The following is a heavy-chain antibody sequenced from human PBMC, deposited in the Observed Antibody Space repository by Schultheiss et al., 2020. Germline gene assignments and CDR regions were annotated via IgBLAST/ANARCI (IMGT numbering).Heavy chain of an antibody. CDR2: IYYSGST. V-gene: IGHV4-34*11. J-gene: IGHJ4*02. Sequence: SQTLSLTCAVYGGSFSGYYWGWIRQPPGKGLEWIGYIYYSGSTYYNPSLKSRVTISVDTSKNQFSLKLSSVTAADTAVYYCARDVTNYYDSSGTYWGQGTLVTVSS. CDR1: GGSFSGYY. D-gene: IGHD3-22*01. CDR3: ARDVTNYYDSSGTY.